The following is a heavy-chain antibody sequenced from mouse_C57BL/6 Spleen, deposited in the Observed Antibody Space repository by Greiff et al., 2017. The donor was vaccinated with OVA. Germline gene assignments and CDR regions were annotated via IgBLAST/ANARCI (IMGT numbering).Heavy chain of an antibody. Sequence: VQLQQSGAELVRPGASVTLSCKASGYTFTDYEMHWVKQTPVHGLEWIGAIDPETGGTAYNQKFKGKAILTADKSSSTAYMELRSLTSEDSAVYYCTRGVYGMVYWGQGTTLTVSS. CDR3: TRGVYGMVY. J-gene: IGHJ2*01. V-gene: IGHV1-15*01. D-gene: IGHD1-1*01. CDR2: IDPETGGT. CDR1: GYTFTDYE.